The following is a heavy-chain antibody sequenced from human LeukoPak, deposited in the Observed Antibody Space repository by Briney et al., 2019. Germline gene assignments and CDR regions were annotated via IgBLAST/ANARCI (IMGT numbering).Heavy chain of an antibody. Sequence: SQTLSLTCTVSGGSISSGGYYWSWIRQHPGKGLEWIGYIYYSGSTYYNPSLKSRVIISVDTSKNQFSLKLSSVTAADTAVYYCARASGGGGYSYGSIDYWGQGTLATVS. CDR2: IYYSGST. V-gene: IGHV4-31*03. CDR3: ARASGGGGYSYGSIDY. CDR1: GGSISSGGYY. D-gene: IGHD5-18*01. J-gene: IGHJ4*02.